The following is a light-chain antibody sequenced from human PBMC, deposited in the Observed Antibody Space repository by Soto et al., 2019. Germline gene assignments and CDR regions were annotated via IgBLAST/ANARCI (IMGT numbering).Light chain of an antibody. J-gene: IGLJ1*01. V-gene: IGLV1-40*01. CDR3: SSYTSSSLYV. CDR1: STNIGAGYG. Sequence: QSVLTQPPSVSGAPGQRVSISCTGSSTNIGAGYGVHWYQQRPGTAPKLLIVGGTIRPSGVPDRFSGSKSGNTASLTISGLQPEDEADYYCSSYTSSSLYVFGTGTKVTVL. CDR2: GGT.